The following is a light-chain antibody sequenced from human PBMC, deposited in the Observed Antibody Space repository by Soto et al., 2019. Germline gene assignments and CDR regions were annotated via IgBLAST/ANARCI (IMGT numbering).Light chain of an antibody. CDR2: TTS. J-gene: IGKJ1*01. V-gene: IGKV1-39*01. Sequence: DIQMTHSPSSLSASVGDRVTITCRASQSISYYLNWYQQKPGRAPRLLIYTTSSLQSGVPSKFSGSASGTDFTLTISSLQHEDFATYYCQQSYSTPWTFGQGTKVDIK. CDR3: QQSYSTPWT. CDR1: QSISYY.